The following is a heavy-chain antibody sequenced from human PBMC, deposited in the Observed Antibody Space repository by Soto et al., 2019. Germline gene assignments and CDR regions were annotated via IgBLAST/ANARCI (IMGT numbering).Heavy chain of an antibody. V-gene: IGHV1-69*04. CDR3: AKEVWSGPMDV. CDR2: IIPILGIA. J-gene: IGHJ6*02. Sequence: SVKVSCKASGGTFSSYTISWVRQAPGQGLEWMGRIIPILGIANYAQKFQGRVTITADNSKNTLYLQMNSLRAEDTAVYYCAKEVWSGPMDVWGQGTTVTFSS. D-gene: IGHD3-3*01. CDR1: GGTFSSYT.